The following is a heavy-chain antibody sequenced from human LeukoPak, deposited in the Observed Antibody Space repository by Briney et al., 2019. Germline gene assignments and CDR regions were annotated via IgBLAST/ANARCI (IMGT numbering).Heavy chain of an antibody. D-gene: IGHD3-9*01. J-gene: IGHJ1*01. CDR3: ARAHATFDWLLPEYFQH. CDR2: INPNSGGT. CDR1: GYTFTGYY. V-gene: IGHV1-2*02. Sequence: ASVKVSCKASGYTFTGYYMHWVRQVPGQGLEWMGWINPNSGGTNYAQKFQGRVTMTRDTSISTAYMELSRLRSDDTAVYYCARAHATFDWLLPEYFQHWGQGTLVTVSS.